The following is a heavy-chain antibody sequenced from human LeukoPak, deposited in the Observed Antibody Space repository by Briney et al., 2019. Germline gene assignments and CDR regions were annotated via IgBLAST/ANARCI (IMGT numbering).Heavy chain of an antibody. CDR3: AKVWSVGATIYYFDY. Sequence: GGSLRLSCAASGFTFSSYSMNWVRQAPRKGLEWVSAISGSGGSTYYADSVKGRFTISRDNSKNTLYLQMNSLRAEDTAVYYCAKVWSVGATIYYFDYWGQGTLVTVSS. J-gene: IGHJ4*02. V-gene: IGHV3-23*01. D-gene: IGHD1-26*01. CDR1: GFTFSSYS. CDR2: ISGSGGST.